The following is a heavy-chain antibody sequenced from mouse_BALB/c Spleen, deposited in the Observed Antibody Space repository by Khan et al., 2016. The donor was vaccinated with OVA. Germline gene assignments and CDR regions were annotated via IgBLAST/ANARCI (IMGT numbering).Heavy chain of an antibody. J-gene: IGHJ3*01. CDR2: ISNRGSTT. CDR1: GFTFSDYY. CDR3: AREGDDGGLAY. V-gene: IGHV5-12*02. Sequence: EVELVESGGGLVQPGGSLKLSCATSGFTFSDYYMYWVRQPPEKRLEWVAYISNRGSTTYYPDTLRGRFTIHRDNAKKTLYLPMSRLTFEDTAIYYCAREGDDGGLAYWGQGTLVTVSA. D-gene: IGHD2-3*01.